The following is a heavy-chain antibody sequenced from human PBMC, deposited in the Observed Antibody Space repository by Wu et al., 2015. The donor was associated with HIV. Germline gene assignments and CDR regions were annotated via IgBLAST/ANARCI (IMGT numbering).Heavy chain of an antibody. D-gene: IGHD1-1*01. V-gene: IGHV1-69*13. CDR1: GGTFSNYA. CDR3: ASANRERRAAFDF. CDR2: VIPMFGTS. Sequence: QVQLVQSGAEVKKPGSSVKISCKTSGGTFSNYAINWVRQAPGQGLEWVGRVIPMFGTSDYARKFQGRVTITADEPTNTVTMELRSLTSEDTAVYYCASANRERRAAFDFWGQGTMVIVSS. J-gene: IGHJ3*01.